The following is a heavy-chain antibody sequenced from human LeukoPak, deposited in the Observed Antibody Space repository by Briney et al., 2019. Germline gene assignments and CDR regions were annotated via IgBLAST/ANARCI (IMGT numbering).Heavy chain of an antibody. CDR1: GGAISSYY. CDR3: ARDGLYDSSGYYMDS. V-gene: IGHV4-59*01. D-gene: IGHD3-22*01. Sequence: SETLSLTCTVSGGAISSYYWSWIRQPPGKGLGWIGYIYYSGGTKYNPSLMSRVTISVDRAQNQFSLSLRSVTAADTAVYYCARDGLYDSSGYYMDSWGQGTLVIVSS. J-gene: IGHJ4*02. CDR2: IYYSGGT.